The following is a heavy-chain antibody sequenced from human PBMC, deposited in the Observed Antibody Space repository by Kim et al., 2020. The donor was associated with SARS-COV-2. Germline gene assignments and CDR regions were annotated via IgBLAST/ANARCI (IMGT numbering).Heavy chain of an antibody. Sequence: SETLSLTCTVSGGSLRSSSYYWGWNRQPPGKGLEWIGSIYYSGSTYYNPSLKSRVTISVDTSKTQFSLKLSSVTAADTAVYYCARHSRDWQHLSPYYFDYWGQGTLVTVSS. CDR3: ARHSRDWQHLSPYYFDY. V-gene: IGHV4-39*01. CDR2: IYYSGST. D-gene: IGHD2-2*01. J-gene: IGHJ4*02. CDR1: GGSLRSSSYY.